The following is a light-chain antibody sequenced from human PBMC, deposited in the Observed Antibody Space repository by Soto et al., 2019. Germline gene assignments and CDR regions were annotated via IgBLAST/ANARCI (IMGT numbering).Light chain of an antibody. CDR1: SSVVVSYNL. CDR2: EVS. V-gene: IGLV2-23*02. J-gene: IGLJ1*01. Sequence: QSLLAQPASLSGAPGQSITISRTGTSSVVVSYNLVSWYQQHPGKAPKLMIYEVSKWPSGVSNRFSGSKSGNTASLTISGLQAEDEADYYCCSYAGSSTYVFGNGTKVTVL. CDR3: CSYAGSSTYV.